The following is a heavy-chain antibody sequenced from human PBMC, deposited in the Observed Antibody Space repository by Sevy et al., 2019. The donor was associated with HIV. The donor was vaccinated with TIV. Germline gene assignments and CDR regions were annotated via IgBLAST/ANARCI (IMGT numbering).Heavy chain of an antibody. D-gene: IGHD6-13*01. V-gene: IGHV1-18*04. J-gene: IGHJ4*02. Sequence: ASVKVSGKASGYTFIRYDMSWVRQAPGQGLEWMGWISTYNANTNYAQKFQGRVTMTTDTSTSTAFMELRSLRSDDTAVYYCARGGISSWYYWGQGTLVTVSS. CDR3: ARGGISSWYY. CDR1: GYTFIRYD. CDR2: ISTYNANT.